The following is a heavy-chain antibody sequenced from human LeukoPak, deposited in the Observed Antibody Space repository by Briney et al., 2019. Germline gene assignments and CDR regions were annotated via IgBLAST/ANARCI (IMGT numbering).Heavy chain of an antibody. J-gene: IGHJ6*02. CDR2: IYYGGDS. CDR1: GGSVSNNY. V-gene: IGHV4-59*08. D-gene: IGHD2-2*01. Sequence: SETLSLTCTVSGGSVSNNYWGWLRQSPRKGLEFIAFIYYGGDSSYNPSLQSRVTISVDKSKNQLSLKLTSVTAADTAVYYCASQQCTLGHCSISGGLDVWGQGTTVTDSS. CDR3: ASQQCTLGHCSISGGLDV.